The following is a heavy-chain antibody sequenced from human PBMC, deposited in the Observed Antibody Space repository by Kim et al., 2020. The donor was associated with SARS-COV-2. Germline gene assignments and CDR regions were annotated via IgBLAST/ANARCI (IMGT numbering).Heavy chain of an antibody. J-gene: IGHJ6*02. CDR1: GFNFDDFS. V-gene: IGHV3-43*01. D-gene: IGHD6-19*01. CDR2: ISWDGGST. Sequence: GGSLRLSCAASGFNFDDFSLHWVRQAPVKGLEWVSLISWDGGSTYYVDSVKGRFTISRDNSKNSLYLHMNSLRSEDTALYYCTRSGWLYDYGMDVWGQGTTVTVSS. CDR3: TRSGWLYDYGMDV.